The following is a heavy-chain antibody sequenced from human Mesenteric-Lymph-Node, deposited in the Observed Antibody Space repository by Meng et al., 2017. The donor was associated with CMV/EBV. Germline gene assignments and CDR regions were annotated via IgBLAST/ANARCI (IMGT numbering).Heavy chain of an antibody. V-gene: IGHV4-61*01. CDR2: IYYSGST. CDR3: ARDILGYCSSTSCYHDGMDV. Sequence: SETLSLTCTVSGGSVSSGSYYWSWIRQPPGKGLEWIGYIYYSGSTNYNPSLKSRVTISVDTSKNQFSLKLSSVTAADTAVYYCARDILGYCSSTSCYHDGMDVWGQGTTVTVS. CDR1: GGSVSSGSYY. D-gene: IGHD2-2*01. J-gene: IGHJ6*02.